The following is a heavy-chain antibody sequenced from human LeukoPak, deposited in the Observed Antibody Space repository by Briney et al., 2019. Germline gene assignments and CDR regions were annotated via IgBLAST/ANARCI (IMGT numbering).Heavy chain of an antibody. D-gene: IGHD3-9*01. CDR3: ARGKYDILTGYPVSYYYYYMDV. V-gene: IGHV4-4*07. CDR1: GGSISSYY. Sequence: TSETLSLTCTVSGGSISSYYWSWIRQPAGKGLEWIGRIYTSGNTNYNPSLKSRVTMSVDTSKNQFSLKLSSVTAADTAVYYCARGKYDILTGYPVSYYYYYMDVWGKGTTVTISS. J-gene: IGHJ6*03. CDR2: IYTSGNT.